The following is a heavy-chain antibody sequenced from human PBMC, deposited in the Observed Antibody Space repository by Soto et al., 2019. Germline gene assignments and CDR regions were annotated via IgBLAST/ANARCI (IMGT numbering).Heavy chain of an antibody. V-gene: IGHV1-3*01. Sequence: ASVKVSSKASEYTFTNYALHWVRQAPGQRLEWMGWINAGNGNTKYSQKFQGRVTITRDTSASTAYMELNSLRVEDTAVYYCVIDDIGLVIDYLGLGTLVTVS. J-gene: IGHJ4*02. CDR1: EYTFTNYA. CDR3: VIDDIGLVIDY. D-gene: IGHD6-13*01. CDR2: INAGNGNT.